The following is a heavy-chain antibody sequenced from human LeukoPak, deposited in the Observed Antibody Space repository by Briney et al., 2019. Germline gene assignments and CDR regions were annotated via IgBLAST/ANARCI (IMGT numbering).Heavy chain of an antibody. CDR3: ARNKYYYDSSGYYLDAFDI. D-gene: IGHD3-22*01. Sequence: SETLSLTCTVSGGSISSHYWSWIRQPPGKGLEWIGYIYYSGSTNYNPSLKSRVTISVDTSKNQFSLKLSSVTAADTAVYYCARNKYYYDSSGYYLDAFDIWGQGTMVTVSS. V-gene: IGHV4-59*11. J-gene: IGHJ3*02. CDR2: IYYSGST. CDR1: GGSISSHY.